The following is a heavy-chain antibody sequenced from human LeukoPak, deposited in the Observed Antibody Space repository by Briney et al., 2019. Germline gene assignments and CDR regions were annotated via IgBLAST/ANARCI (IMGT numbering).Heavy chain of an antibody. Sequence: GGSLRLSCATSGFTFNIYSMNWVRQAPGKGLEWISYITSNLATIRYADSVRGRFTISRDNAGKSLFLHMNSLRDDDTAVYYCASSVEGHFDYWGQGTLVTVSS. CDR1: GFTFNIYS. V-gene: IGHV3-48*02. D-gene: IGHD2-21*01. CDR2: ITSNLATI. CDR3: ASSVEGHFDY. J-gene: IGHJ4*02.